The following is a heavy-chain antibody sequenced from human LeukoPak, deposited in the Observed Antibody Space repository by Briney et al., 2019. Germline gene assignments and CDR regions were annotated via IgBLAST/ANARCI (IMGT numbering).Heavy chain of an antibody. CDR1: GFTFSSYS. Sequence: GGSLRLSCAASGFTFSSYSMNWVRQAPGKGLEWVSSISSSSSYIYYADSVKGRFTISRDNAKNSLYLQMNSLRAEDTAVYYCARNTAMVTVGGDYWGQGTLVTVSS. J-gene: IGHJ4*02. V-gene: IGHV3-21*01. CDR2: ISSSSSYI. CDR3: ARNTAMVTVGGDY. D-gene: IGHD5-18*01.